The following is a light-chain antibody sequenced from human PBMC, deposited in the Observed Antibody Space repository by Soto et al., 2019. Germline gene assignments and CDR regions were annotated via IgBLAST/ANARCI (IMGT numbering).Light chain of an antibody. CDR3: QKFNNWPRT. CDR1: QSVSSK. CDR2: DES. V-gene: IGKV3-15*01. J-gene: IGKJ1*01. Sequence: ELAMTQSPATLSVSPGDSATLSCRASQSVSSKLAWYQQKPGQAPRLLIYDESTRATGIPDRFSGSGSGTELTLTISRLQSEDFAVYYCQKFNNWPRTFGQGTKVDIK.